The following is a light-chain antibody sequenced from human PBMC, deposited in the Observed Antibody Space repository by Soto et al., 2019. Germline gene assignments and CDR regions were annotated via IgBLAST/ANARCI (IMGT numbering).Light chain of an antibody. V-gene: IGLV2-14*01. J-gene: IGLJ2*01. CDR2: HVS. Sequence: QSALTQPASVSGSPGQSITISCTATTSDVGDYNYVSWYQQYPGKAPKPIIYHVSNRPSGVSNRFAGSKSGNTASLTIAGLQAEDEADYYCSSSTSVGSVVFGGGTQLTVL. CDR3: SSSTSVGSVV. CDR1: TSDVGDYNY.